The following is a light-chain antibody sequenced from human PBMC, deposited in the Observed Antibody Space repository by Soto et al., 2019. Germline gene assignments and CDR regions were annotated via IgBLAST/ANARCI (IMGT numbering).Light chain of an antibody. CDR1: SSNIGRNS. Sequence: QSVLTQPPSASGTPGQRVTISCSGSSSNIGRNSVNWYQQLPGTAPKLLIYSNHHRPSGVPDRFSGSKSGTSASLAISGLQSEDEINYYCAAWDDSLSGVVFGGGTQLTVL. CDR3: AAWDDSLSGVV. CDR2: SNH. J-gene: IGLJ2*01. V-gene: IGLV1-44*01.